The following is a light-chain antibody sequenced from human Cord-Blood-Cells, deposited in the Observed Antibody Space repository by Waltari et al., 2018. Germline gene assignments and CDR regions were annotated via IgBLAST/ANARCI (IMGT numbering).Light chain of an antibody. CDR3: SSYTSSSVV. CDR1: SSDVGGYNY. CDR2: DVS. V-gene: IGLV2-14*01. J-gene: IGLJ2*01. Sequence: QSALTQPASVSGSPGQSITISCTGTSSDVGGYNYVSWYQQHPGKAPQPMIYDVSNRPSGVSNRFSGSKSGNTASLTISGLQAEDEADYYCSSYTSSSVVFGGGTKLTVL.